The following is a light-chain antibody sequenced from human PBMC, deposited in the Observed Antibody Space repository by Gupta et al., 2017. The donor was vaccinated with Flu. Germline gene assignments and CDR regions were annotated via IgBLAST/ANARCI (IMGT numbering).Light chain of an antibody. CDR1: ALPKQY. J-gene: IGLJ3*02. V-gene: IGLV3-25*02. CDR2: KDS. CDR3: QAADSSGTLLV. Sequence: SYELTHPPSVSVSPGQTARITCSGDALPKQYAYWYQQKPGQAPVLVIYKDSERPSGIPERFSGSSSGTTVTLTISGVQAEDEADYYCQAADSSGTLLVFGGGTKLTVL.